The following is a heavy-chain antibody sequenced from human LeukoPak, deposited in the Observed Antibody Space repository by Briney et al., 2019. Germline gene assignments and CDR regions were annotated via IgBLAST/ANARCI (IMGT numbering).Heavy chain of an antibody. V-gene: IGHV3-23*01. J-gene: IGHJ4*02. Sequence: GGSLRLSCAASGFTFSSYAMSWVRQAPGKGLEWVSAISGSGGSTYYADSVKGRFTISRDNSKNTLYLQMNSLRAEDTAVYYCAKSGSYYPLSIYFDYWGQGTLVTVSS. CDR2: ISGSGGST. CDR1: GFTFSSYA. D-gene: IGHD1-26*01. CDR3: AKSGSYYPLSIYFDY.